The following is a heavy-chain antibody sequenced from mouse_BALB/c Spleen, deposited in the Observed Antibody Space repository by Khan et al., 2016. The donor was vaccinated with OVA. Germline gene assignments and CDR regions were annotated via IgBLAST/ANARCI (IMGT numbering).Heavy chain of an antibody. CDR1: GYTFTSFY. J-gene: IGHJ3*01. Sequence: VQLQQSGAELVKPGASVKLSCKASGYTFTSFYMYWVKQRPGQGLEWIGEINPNNGGTNVNEKFKSKATLTVEKSSSTAYMELSSLTSEDSAVYYCTRGGYGSPFAYWGQGTLVTVSA. CDR3: TRGGYGSPFAY. D-gene: IGHD1-1*01. V-gene: IGHV1S81*02. CDR2: INPNNGGT.